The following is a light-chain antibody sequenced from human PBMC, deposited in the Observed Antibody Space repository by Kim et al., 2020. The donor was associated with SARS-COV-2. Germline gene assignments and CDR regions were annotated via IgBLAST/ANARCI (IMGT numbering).Light chain of an antibody. CDR1: SSDVGGYNY. Sequence: GQSVPIACTGTSSDVGGYNYVSWYQRHPGKAPKLMIYEVSKRPSGVPDRFSGSKSGNTASLTVSGLQAEDEADYYCSSYAGSNNLVFGGGTQLTVL. J-gene: IGLJ2*01. CDR2: EVS. V-gene: IGLV2-8*01. CDR3: SSYAGSNNLV.